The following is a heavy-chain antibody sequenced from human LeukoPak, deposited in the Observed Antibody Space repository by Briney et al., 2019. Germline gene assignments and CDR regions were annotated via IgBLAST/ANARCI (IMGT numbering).Heavy chain of an antibody. CDR1: GASISSYY. CDR3: ARDPGDDHGYNWFDP. D-gene: IGHD3-16*01. V-gene: IGHV4-59*12. J-gene: IGHJ5*01. Sequence: SDTLSLTCTVSGASISSYYWSWLRPPPGKGLEWFGYLYYSGSTNYNSSLKSLVTISVHTSKNQFSLKLSSVTAADTAVYYCARDPGDDHGYNWFDPWGQGTLVTVSS. CDR2: LYYSGST.